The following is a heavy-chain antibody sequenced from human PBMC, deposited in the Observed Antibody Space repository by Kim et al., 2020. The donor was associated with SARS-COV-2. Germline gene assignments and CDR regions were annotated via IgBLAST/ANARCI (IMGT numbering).Heavy chain of an antibody. J-gene: IGHJ4*02. CDR1: GFTFRNYA. D-gene: IGHD2-21*02. Sequence: GGSLRLSCAASGFTFRNYAMNWVRKAPGKGLEWVSGLSGSGDRTYYADSVKGRFTVSRDNSKNTLYLQMNSLRAEDTAVYYCGTGCGGDCSSEGFDYWGQGTLVTVST. CDR2: LSGSGDRT. V-gene: IGHV3-23*01. CDR3: GTGCGGDCSSEGFDY.